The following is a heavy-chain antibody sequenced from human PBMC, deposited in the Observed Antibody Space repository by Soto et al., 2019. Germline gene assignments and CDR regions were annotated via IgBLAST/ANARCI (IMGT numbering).Heavy chain of an antibody. CDR2: IYYSGNT. V-gene: IGHV4-30-4*01. D-gene: IGHD2-21*01. J-gene: IGHJ4*02. CDR3: GREGGESSDCFYYFDY. CDR1: GGSTSSDNY. Sequence: PSGTLSLTCTASGGSTSSDNYWSCIREPPGKGLEWIGHIYYSGNTDYNPSLKSRLAISIDTSKNQFSLKLSSVTAADTAVYFCGREGGESSDCFYYFDYWGQVSLVTVSS.